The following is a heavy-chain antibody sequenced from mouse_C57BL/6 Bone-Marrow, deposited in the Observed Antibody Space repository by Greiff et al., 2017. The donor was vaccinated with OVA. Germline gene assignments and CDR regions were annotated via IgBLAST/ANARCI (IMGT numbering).Heavy chain of an antibody. Sequence: EVKLVESGGGLVQPGGSLSLSCAASGFTFTDYYMSWVRQPPGKALEWLGFIRNKANGYTTEYSASVKGRFTISRDNSQSILYLQMNALRAEDSATYYCARYTPYYFDYWGQGTTLTVSS. V-gene: IGHV7-3*01. CDR2: IRNKANGYTT. CDR1: GFTFTDYY. CDR3: ARYTPYYFDY. J-gene: IGHJ2*01.